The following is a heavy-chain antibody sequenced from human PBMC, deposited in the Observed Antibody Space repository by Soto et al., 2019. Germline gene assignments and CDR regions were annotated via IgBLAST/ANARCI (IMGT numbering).Heavy chain of an antibody. CDR3: ARHADPLGGLGAYFDS. V-gene: IGHV4-39*01. D-gene: IGHD2-15*01. Sequence: SETLSLTCTVSGGSISSYYWSRIRQPPGKGPEWIASFRYDGDAYYNPSLKSRVTKSVDTSRNQFSLNLSSVTAADTAVYYCARHADPLGGLGAYFDSWGQGTLVTVSS. CDR1: GGSISSYY. CDR2: FRYDGDA. J-gene: IGHJ4*02.